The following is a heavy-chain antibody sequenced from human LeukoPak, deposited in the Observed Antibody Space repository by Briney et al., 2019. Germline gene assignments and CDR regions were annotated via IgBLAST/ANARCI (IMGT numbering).Heavy chain of an antibody. CDR2: ITWNSGSI. D-gene: IGHD3-22*01. Sequence: GGSLRLSCAASGFTFDDYAMHWVRQAPGEGLEWVSGITWNSGSIGYADPVKGRFTISRDNAKNSLYLQMNSLRAEDTALYYCAKGSYYYDSSGYAPFDYWGQGTLVTVSS. CDR3: AKGSYYYDSSGYAPFDY. V-gene: IGHV3-9*01. J-gene: IGHJ4*02. CDR1: GFTFDDYA.